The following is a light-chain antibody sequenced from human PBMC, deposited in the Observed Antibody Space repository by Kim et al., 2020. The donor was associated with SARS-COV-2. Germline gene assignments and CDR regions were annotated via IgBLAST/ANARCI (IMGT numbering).Light chain of an antibody. Sequence: PGQSVTIACTGTSSDVGCSKYVSWYQQHPGKAPKLMIYGVNSRPSGVSNRFSGSKSGNTASLTISGLQAEDEADYYCSSYTSSTLVFGGGTQLTVL. CDR3: SSYTSSTLV. CDR2: GVN. CDR1: SSDVGCSKY. J-gene: IGLJ2*01. V-gene: IGLV2-14*03.